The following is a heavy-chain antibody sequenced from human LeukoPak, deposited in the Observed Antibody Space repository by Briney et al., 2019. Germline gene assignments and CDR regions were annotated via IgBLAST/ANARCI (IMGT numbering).Heavy chain of an antibody. D-gene: IGHD2-15*01. CDR3: ARAEVGYCSGGSCPPDYYGMDV. J-gene: IGHJ6*02. Sequence: GGSLRLSCAASGFTFSSYATSWVRQAPGKGLEWVSVIFSGGSTYYADSVKGRFTISRDNSKNTLYLQMNSLRADDTAVYYCARAEVGYCSGGSCPPDYYGMDVWGQGTSVAVSS. CDR2: IFSGGST. CDR1: GFTFSSYA. V-gene: IGHV3-66*01.